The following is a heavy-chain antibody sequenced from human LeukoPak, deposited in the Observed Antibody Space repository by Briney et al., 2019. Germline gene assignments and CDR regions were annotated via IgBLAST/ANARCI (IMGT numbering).Heavy chain of an antibody. V-gene: IGHV4-61*03. Sequence: PSETLSLTCTVSGGSFSSGGYYWSWIRQPPGKGLEWIGHIYNSGTTHYNPSLKNRVTISVDTSKNHLALRLSSVTAADTAVYYWARDQGYPYGSFDSWGRGTLVTVSS. J-gene: IGHJ4*02. CDR1: GGSFSSGGYY. CDR3: ARDQGYPYGSFDS. D-gene: IGHD5-18*01. CDR2: IYNSGTT.